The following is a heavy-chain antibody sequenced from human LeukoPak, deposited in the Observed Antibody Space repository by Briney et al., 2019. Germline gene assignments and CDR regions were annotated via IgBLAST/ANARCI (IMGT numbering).Heavy chain of an antibody. J-gene: IGHJ6*03. CDR2: ISTSSSYI. Sequence: GGSLRLSCAASGFTFSSYSMNWVRQAPGKGLEWVSFISTSSSYIHNADSVKGRFTISRDNAENSLYLQMNSLRAEDMAVYYCARAAIAAARIYYYMDVWGKGTTVTVSS. V-gene: IGHV3-21*01. CDR3: ARAAIAAARIYYYMDV. CDR1: GFTFSSYS. D-gene: IGHD6-13*01.